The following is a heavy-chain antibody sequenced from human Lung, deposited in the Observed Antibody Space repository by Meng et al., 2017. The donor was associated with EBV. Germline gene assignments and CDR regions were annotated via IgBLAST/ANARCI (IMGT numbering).Heavy chain of an antibody. CDR2: IGNDGSST. CDR3: ARESNGYEFDY. Sequence: EVQLXXXXXGLVXPXXXLRLSCAASGFTFSSYWMHWVRQAPGKGLVWVSRIGNDGSSTNYADSVKGRFTISRHNAKKTLYLQMNSLRAEDTAVYYCARESNGYEFDYWGQGTLVTVS. D-gene: IGHD5-12*01. J-gene: IGHJ4*02. CDR1: GFTFSSYW. V-gene: IGHV3-74*01.